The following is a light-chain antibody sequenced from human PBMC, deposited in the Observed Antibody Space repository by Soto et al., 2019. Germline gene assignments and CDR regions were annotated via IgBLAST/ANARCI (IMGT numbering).Light chain of an antibody. Sequence: QSVLTQPASVPGSPGQSITISCTGTSSDVGGYNYVSWYQQHPGKVPKLMIYGVSNRPSGVSDRFSGSKSGNTASLTISGLQAEDEADYYCNSYTGSSTLVFGTGTKVTVL. CDR1: SSDVGGYNY. CDR2: GVS. J-gene: IGLJ1*01. V-gene: IGLV2-14*01. CDR3: NSYTGSSTLV.